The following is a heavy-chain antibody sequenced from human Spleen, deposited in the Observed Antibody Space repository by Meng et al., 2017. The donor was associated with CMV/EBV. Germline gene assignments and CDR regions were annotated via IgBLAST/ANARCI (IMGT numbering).Heavy chain of an antibody. Sequence: ASGGTFSSYAISWVRQAPGQGLEWMGRIIPILGIANYAQKFQGRVTITADKSTSTAYMELSSLRSEDTAVYYCARISSSGGSWVDPWGQGTLVTVSS. D-gene: IGHD6-6*01. V-gene: IGHV1-69*04. J-gene: IGHJ5*02. CDR1: GGTFSSYA. CDR3: ARISSSGGSWVDP. CDR2: IIPILGIA.